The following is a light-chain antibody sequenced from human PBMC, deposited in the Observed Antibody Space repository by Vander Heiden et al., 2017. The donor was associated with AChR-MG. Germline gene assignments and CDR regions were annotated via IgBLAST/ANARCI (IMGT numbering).Light chain of an antibody. CDR2: NVS. J-gene: IGLJ1*01. Sequence: QSVLTQPASVSGSPGASITIPCSGTSRDAGAFNYVSWYQLHPGKPPTLIIFNVSDRPSGVSGRFSAFKSGDTASLTISGLQPEDEADYYCHSYTRLNTLVFGTGTKLTVL. CDR3: HSYTRLNTLV. CDR1: SRDAGAFNY. V-gene: IGLV2-14*03.